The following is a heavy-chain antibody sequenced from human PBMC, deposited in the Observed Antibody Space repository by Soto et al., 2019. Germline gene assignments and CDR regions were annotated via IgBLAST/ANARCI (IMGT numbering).Heavy chain of an antibody. CDR3: ASDDYYSSGYYFDY. CDR1: GYTFTSYD. CDR2: MNPNSGST. D-gene: IGHD3-22*01. J-gene: IGHJ4*02. Sequence: ASVKVSCKASGYTFTSYDINWVRQATGQGLEWMGWMNPNSGSTGYAQKFQGRVTMTRNNSISTAYMELSSLRSDDKAVYYCASDDYYSSGYYFDYWGQGTLVTVSS. V-gene: IGHV1-8*01.